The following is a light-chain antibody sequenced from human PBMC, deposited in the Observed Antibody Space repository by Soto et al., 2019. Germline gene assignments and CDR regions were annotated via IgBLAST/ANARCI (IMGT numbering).Light chain of an antibody. CDR2: DAS. Sequence: EIVLTQSPATLSLSPGERATLSCRASQRVSSYLAWYQQKPGQAPRLLIYDASNRATGIPARFSGSGSGTDFTLTISSLEPEDFAVYYCQQRSNWPPIFTFGPGTIVDIK. V-gene: IGKV3-11*01. CDR1: QRVSSY. J-gene: IGKJ3*01. CDR3: QQRSNWPPIFT.